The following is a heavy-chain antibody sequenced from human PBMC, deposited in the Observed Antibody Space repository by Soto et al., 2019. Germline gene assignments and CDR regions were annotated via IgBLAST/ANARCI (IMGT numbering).Heavy chain of an antibody. D-gene: IGHD3-9*01. J-gene: IGHJ4*02. CDR2: ISAYNGNT. V-gene: IGHV1-18*04. Sequence: ASVKVSCKASGYTFTSYGISWVRQAPGQGLEWMGWISAYNGNTDYAQKLQGRVTMTTDTSTSTAYMELRSLRSDDTAVYYCARDMGSYYDSLTGYSKAPFDYWGQGTLVTVSS. CDR1: GYTFTSYG. CDR3: ARDMGSYYDSLTGYSKAPFDY.